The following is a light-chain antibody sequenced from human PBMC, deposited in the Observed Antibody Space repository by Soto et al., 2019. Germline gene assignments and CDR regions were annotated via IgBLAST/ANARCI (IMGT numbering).Light chain of an antibody. CDR3: AAWDDSLNALV. V-gene: IGLV1-44*01. CDR2: GNI. J-gene: IGLJ2*01. CDR1: SSNIGSKT. Sequence: QSVLTQPPSASGTPGQRVTISCSGSSSNIGSKTVHWYQQLPGTAPKLLIYGNIHRPSGVPDRFSGSKSGTSASLAISGLQSEDEADYYCAAWDDSLNALVFGGGTKLTVL.